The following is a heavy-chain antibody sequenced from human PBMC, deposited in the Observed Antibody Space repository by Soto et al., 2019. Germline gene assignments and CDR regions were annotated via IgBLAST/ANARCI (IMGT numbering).Heavy chain of an antibody. D-gene: IGHD1-26*01. CDR3: ARGPRRGSYSGYYYYGMDV. CDR1: GGSFSGYY. J-gene: IGHJ6*02. Sequence: PSETLSLTSAVYGGSFSGYYWSWIGQPPGKGLEWIGEINHSGSTNYNPSLKSRVTISVDTSKNQFSLKLSSVTAADTAVYYCARGPRRGSYSGYYYYGMDVWGQGTTVTVSS. CDR2: INHSGST. V-gene: IGHV4-34*01.